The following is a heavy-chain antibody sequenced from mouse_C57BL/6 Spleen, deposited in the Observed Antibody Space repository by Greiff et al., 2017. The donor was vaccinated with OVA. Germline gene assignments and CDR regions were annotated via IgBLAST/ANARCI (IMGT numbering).Heavy chain of an antibody. CDR1: GYTFTDYY. Sequence: EVQLQQSGPELVKPGASVKISCKASGYTFTDYYMNWVKQSHGKSLEWIGDINPNNGGTSYNQKFKGKATLTVDKSSSTAYMELRSLTSEDSAVYYCARYAPYGNPGSAMDYWGQGTSVTVSS. V-gene: IGHV1-26*01. CDR2: INPNNGGT. D-gene: IGHD2-1*01. CDR3: ARYAPYGNPGSAMDY. J-gene: IGHJ4*01.